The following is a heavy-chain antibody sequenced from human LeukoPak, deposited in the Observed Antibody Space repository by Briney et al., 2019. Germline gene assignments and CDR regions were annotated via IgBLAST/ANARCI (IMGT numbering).Heavy chain of an antibody. J-gene: IGHJ5*02. Sequence: PSQTLSLTCTVSGGSISSGSYYWSWIRQPAGKGLEWIGRIYTSGSTNYNPSLKSRVTMSVDTSKNQFSLKLSSVTAADTAVYYCARHFPFGSGWRFNWFDPWGQGTLVTVSS. CDR3: ARHFPFGSGWRFNWFDP. V-gene: IGHV4-61*02. D-gene: IGHD6-19*01. CDR1: GGSISSGSYY. CDR2: IYTSGST.